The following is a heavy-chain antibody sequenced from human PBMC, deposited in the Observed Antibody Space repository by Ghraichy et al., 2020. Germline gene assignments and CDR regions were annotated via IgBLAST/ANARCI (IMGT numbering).Heavy chain of an antibody. D-gene: IGHD6-19*01. CDR1: GFPFNNYV. J-gene: IGHJ4*02. Sequence: GGSLRLSCVVSGFPFNNYVLHWVRQAPGKGLEWVAGISGDGGRTHYGDSVKGRFIVSRDSSRNTLSLQLNNLKFEDTAVYYCATEGRSSGRAGCFDSWGQGTLPIVSS. V-gene: IGHV3-30*03. CDR2: ISGDGGRT. CDR3: ATEGRSSGRAGCFDS.